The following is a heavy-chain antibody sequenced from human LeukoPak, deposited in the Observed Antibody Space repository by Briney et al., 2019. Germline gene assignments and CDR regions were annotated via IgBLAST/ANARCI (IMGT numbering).Heavy chain of an antibody. CDR3: ARDRCSGGRCYSLAFDALDI. D-gene: IGHD2-15*01. Sequence: PGGSLRLSCAASGSTFSDYYMSWIRQAPGKGLEWVSYISSSGSTIYYADSVKGRFTISRDNAKSSLYLQMNSLRAEDTAVYYCARDRCSGGRCYSLAFDALDIWGQGTMVTVSS. J-gene: IGHJ3*02. CDR1: GSTFSDYY. V-gene: IGHV3-11*04. CDR2: ISSSGSTI.